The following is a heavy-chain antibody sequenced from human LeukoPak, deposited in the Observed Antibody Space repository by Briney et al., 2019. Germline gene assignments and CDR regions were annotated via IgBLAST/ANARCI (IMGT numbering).Heavy chain of an antibody. D-gene: IGHD6-13*01. CDR2: INPHSGGT. Sequence: GASVKVSCKASGYTFTDYYLHWVRQAPGQGLEWMGWINPHSGGTNYAQNFQGRVTMTRDTSISTAYMELTRLRSDDTAVYYCARDGEQQLAYYFDYWGQGTLVTVSS. CDR1: GYTFTDYY. CDR3: ARDGEQQLAYYFDY. J-gene: IGHJ4*02. V-gene: IGHV1-2*02.